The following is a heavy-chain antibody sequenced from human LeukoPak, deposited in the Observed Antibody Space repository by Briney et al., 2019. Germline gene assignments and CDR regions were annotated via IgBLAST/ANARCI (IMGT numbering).Heavy chain of an antibody. CDR3: AKSQRKDQLLFGYYFDY. V-gene: IGHV3-9*03. CDR1: GFTFDDYA. J-gene: IGHJ4*02. CDR2: ISWNSDRT. D-gene: IGHD2-2*01. Sequence: GGSLRLSXAASGFTFDDYAMHWVRQAPGKGMEWVSAISWNSDRTGYADSVKGRFTTSRDNAKNSLYLQMNSLRAEDMALYYCAKSQRKDQLLFGYYFDYWGQGTLVTVSS.